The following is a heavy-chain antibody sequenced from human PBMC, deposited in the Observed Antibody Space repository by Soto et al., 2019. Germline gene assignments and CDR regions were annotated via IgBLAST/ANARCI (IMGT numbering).Heavy chain of an antibody. J-gene: IGHJ4*02. CDR2: ISAYNGNT. CDR3: ARVSRIFGVVTDFDY. Sequence: GASVKVSCKASGYTFTSYGISWVRQAPGQGLEWMGWISAYNGNTNYAQKLQGRVTMTTDTSTSTAYMELRSLRSDDTAVYYCARVSRIFGVVTDFDYWGQGTLVTVSS. CDR1: GYTFTSYG. V-gene: IGHV1-18*01. D-gene: IGHD3-3*01.